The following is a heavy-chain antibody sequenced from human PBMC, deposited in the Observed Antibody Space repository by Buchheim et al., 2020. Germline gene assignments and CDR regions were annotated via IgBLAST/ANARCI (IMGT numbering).Heavy chain of an antibody. D-gene: IGHD1-26*01. CDR3: ASFSGSYDYYYYGMDV. Sequence: EVQLVESGGGLVQPGGSLRLSCAASGFTFSSYWMSWVRQAPGKGLEWVANIKQDGSEKYYVDSVKGRFTISIDNAKNSLYLQRNSLRAEDTAVYYCASFSGSYDYYYYGMDVWGQGTT. CDR1: GFTFSSYW. CDR2: IKQDGSEK. J-gene: IGHJ6*02. V-gene: IGHV3-7*02.